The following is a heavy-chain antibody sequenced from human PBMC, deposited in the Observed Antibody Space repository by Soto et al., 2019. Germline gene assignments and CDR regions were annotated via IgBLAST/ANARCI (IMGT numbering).Heavy chain of an antibody. D-gene: IGHD3-22*01. CDR3: ARDSGGYSNNWFDP. CDR1: GGAISIYY. Sequence: SETLSLTCTVSGGAISIYYWSLMRQPAGKGLEWIGRIYTSGSTNYNPSLKSRVTMSVDTSKNQFSLKLSSVTAAGTAAYYCARDSGGYSNNWFDPWGQGTLVTVSS. J-gene: IGHJ5*02. V-gene: IGHV4-4*07. CDR2: IYTSGST.